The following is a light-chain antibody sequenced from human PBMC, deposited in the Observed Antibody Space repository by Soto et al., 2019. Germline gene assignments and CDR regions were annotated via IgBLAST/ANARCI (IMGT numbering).Light chain of an antibody. J-gene: IGLJ1*01. Sequence: QSVLTQPPSASGTPGQRVTISCSGSSSNIGTYTVNWYQQFPGTAPKLLIYNNDQRPSGVPDRFSGFKYGTAASLAISGLKSEDEAEYYCAAWDDSLSGLYVFGTGTKVTVL. CDR2: NND. V-gene: IGLV1-44*01. CDR3: AAWDDSLSGLYV. CDR1: SSNIGTYT.